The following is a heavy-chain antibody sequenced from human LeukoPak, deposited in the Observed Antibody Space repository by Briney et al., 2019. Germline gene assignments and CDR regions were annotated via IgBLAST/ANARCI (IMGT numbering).Heavy chain of an antibody. CDR3: ARRGEGPIGGIGY. CDR1: GYSFGNYW. V-gene: IGHV5-51*01. D-gene: IGHD3-10*01. Sequence: GESLKISCTGSGYSFGNYWIGWVRQMPGKGLEWMGIIHPGDSDTRYSPSFQGQVTISAEKSITTAYLQWSSLKASDTAMYYCARRGEGPIGGIGYWGQGTLVTVSS. CDR2: IHPGDSDT. J-gene: IGHJ4*02.